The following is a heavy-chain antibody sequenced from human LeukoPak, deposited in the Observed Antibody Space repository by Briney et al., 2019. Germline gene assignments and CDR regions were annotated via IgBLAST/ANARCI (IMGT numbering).Heavy chain of an antibody. CDR2: IYPGDSDT. CDR3: ARHPNFYSSSDY. Sequence: GESLKISCKGSGYNFTNYWIGWVRQMPGKGLEWMGIIYPGDSDTTYSPSFQGQVTISADKSISTAYLQWSSLKASDTAIYYCARHPNFYSSSDYWGQGTLVTVSS. CDR1: GYNFTNYW. J-gene: IGHJ4*02. D-gene: IGHD3-22*01. V-gene: IGHV5-51*01.